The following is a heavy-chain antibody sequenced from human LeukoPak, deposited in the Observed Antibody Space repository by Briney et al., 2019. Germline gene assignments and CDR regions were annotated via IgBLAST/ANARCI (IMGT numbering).Heavy chain of an antibody. D-gene: IGHD3-22*01. J-gene: IGHJ4*02. CDR1: GLTFSSHW. CDR3: AKAGYYDSSGYSD. V-gene: IGHV3-74*01. CDR2: ITNDGSST. Sequence: GGSLRLSCAASGLTFSSHWMHWVRQAPGKGLVWVSRITNDGSSTTYADSVKGRFTISRDNSKNTLYLQMNSLRAEDTAVYYCAKAGYYDSSGYSDWGQGTLVTVSS.